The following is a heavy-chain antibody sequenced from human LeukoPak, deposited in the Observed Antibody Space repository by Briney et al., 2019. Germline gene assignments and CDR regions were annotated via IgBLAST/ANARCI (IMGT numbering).Heavy chain of an antibody. CDR1: GGSISSYY. CDR2: IYYSGST. J-gene: IGHJ4*02. V-gene: IGHV4-59*01. CDR3: ATWQRDQFDY. Sequence: PSETLSLTCTVSGGSISSYYWSWIRQPPGKGLEWIGYIYYSGSTNYSPSLKSRVTISVDPSKNQFSLKLSSVTAADTAAYYCATWQRDQFDYWGQGTLVTVSS.